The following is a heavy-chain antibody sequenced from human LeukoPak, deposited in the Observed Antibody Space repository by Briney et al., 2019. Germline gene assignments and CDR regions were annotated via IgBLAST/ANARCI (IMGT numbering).Heavy chain of an antibody. CDR1: GYKFSSYW. D-gene: IGHD6-13*01. CDR3: AGRKAAAVAVYDNWFDP. V-gene: IGHV5-51*01. Sequence: GESLKISCEASGYKFSSYWIGWVRQMPGKGLEWMGIIYPGDSDTRYSPSFQGQVTISADKSISTAYLQWSSLKASDTAMYYCAGRKAAAVAVYDNWFDPWGQGTLVTVSS. CDR2: IYPGDSDT. J-gene: IGHJ5*02.